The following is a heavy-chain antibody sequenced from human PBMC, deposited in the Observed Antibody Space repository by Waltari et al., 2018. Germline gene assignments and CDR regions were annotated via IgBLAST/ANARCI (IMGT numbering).Heavy chain of an antibody. D-gene: IGHD6-19*01. CDR2: IYYSGST. CDR3: ARDGSSGWKNWFDP. CDR1: GDSIGSDY. Sequence: QVQLQESGPGLVKPSETLSLPCTVSGDSIGSDYWSWIRQPPGKGLEWIGYIYYSGSTNYNPSLKSRVTISVDTSKNQFSLKLSSVTAADTAVYYCARDGSSGWKNWFDPWGQGTLVTVSS. V-gene: IGHV4-59*01. J-gene: IGHJ5*02.